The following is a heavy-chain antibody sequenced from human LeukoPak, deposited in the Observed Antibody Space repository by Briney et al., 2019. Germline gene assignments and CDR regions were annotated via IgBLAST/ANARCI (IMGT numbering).Heavy chain of an antibody. CDR1: GGSISSSSYY. CDR2: IYYSGST. D-gene: IGHD1-26*01. J-gene: IGHJ4*02. V-gene: IGHV4-39*01. CDR3: ARHLGRDYFDY. Sequence: KPSETLSLTCTVSGGSISSSSYYWGWIRQPPGKGLEWIGSIYYSGSTYYNPSLKSRVTISVDTSKNQFSLKLSSVTAADTAVYYCARHLGRDYFDYWGQGTLVTVCS.